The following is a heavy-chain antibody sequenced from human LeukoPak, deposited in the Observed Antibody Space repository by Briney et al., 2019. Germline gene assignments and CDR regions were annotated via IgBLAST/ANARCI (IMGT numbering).Heavy chain of an antibody. V-gene: IGHV3-23*01. CDR1: GFTFSSYA. D-gene: IGHD3-3*01. J-gene: IGHJ4*02. CDR3: AKFHRFRFLEWLSWGQDYFDY. Sequence: GGSLRLSCAASGFTFSSYAMSWVRQAPGKGLEWVSAISGSGGSTYSADSVKGRFTISRDNSKNTLYLQMNSLRAEDTAVYYCAKFHRFRFLEWLSWGQDYFDYWGQGTLVTVSS. CDR2: ISGSGGST.